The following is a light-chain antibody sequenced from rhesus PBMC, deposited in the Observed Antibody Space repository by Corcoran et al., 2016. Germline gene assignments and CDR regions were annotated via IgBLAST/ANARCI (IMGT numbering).Light chain of an antibody. CDR1: QSLLYSSNNKNY. Sequence: DIVMTQSPDSLAVSLGERVTINCKSSQSLLYSSNNKNYLAWYQQKPGQAPKLLIYWASTREFGVPNRFRGSGYGTDFTLTISGLQAEDVAGYYCQQYYSTPLTFGGGTKVEIK. CDR2: WAS. J-gene: IGKJ4*01. V-gene: IGKV4-1*01. CDR3: QQYYSTPLT.